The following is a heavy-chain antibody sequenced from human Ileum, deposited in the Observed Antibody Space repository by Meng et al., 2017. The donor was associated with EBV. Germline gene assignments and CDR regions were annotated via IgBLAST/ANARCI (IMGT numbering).Heavy chain of an antibody. J-gene: IGHJ5*01. CDR3: AKEQDDGDRGIHRIDS. CDR2: IHYNGGT. D-gene: IGHD5-18*01. Sequence: RRGSAPGLVKPSETLSLTCTVSGGSISTSSYFWGWNRQTPGKGLEWIGSIHYNGGTAYNPSLQSRVTMSVDTSKNQFSLRLTSVTAADTAVYYCAKEQDDGDRGIHRIDSWGQGTLVTVSS. V-gene: IGHV4-39*07. CDR1: GGSISTSSYF.